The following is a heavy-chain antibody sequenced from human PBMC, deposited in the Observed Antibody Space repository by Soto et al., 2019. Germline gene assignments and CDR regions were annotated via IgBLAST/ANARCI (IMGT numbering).Heavy chain of an antibody. D-gene: IGHD2-15*01. V-gene: IGHV4-34*01. CDR1: GGSFSGYY. Sequence: SEKLSLTCAVYGGSFSGYYWSWIRQPPGKGLEWIGEINHSGSTNYNPSLKSRVTISVDTSKNQFSLKLSSVTAADTAVYYCARGLYCSGGSCYYLYYYYYCMDVWGQGTTGSVS. CDR3: ARGLYCSGGSCYYLYYYYYCMDV. CDR2: INHSGST. J-gene: IGHJ6*02.